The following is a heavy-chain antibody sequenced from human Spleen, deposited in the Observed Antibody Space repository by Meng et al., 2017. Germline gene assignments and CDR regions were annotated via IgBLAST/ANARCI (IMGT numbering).Heavy chain of an antibody. V-gene: IGHV4-61*02. CDR3: ARGISDSGSFIDY. Sequence: QGQLQESGPGLVKPSQTLSLTCTVSGGSISSGSYYWTWIRQPAGKGLEYIGRIYTSGSTYYNPSLKSRVTISVDTSKNQFSLMLSSVTAADTAVYYCARGISDSGSFIDYWGQGTLVTVSS. D-gene: IGHD3-10*01. CDR1: GGSISSGSYY. CDR2: IYTSGST. J-gene: IGHJ4*02.